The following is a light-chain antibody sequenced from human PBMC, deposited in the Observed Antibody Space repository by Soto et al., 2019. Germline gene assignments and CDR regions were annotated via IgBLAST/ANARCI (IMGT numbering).Light chain of an antibody. CDR1: QTYGGF. Sequence: EIVLKQSPDTLSLSPGERATLSCRASQTYGGFLAWYQQKPGQAPRPLIYDTSKRATGSPARFSGSGSGTDFTLTISRLEPEELAVYHCQDRSNWPPIYTFSRGKKLEL. CDR2: DTS. V-gene: IGKV3-11*01. CDR3: QDRSNWPPIYT. J-gene: IGKJ2*01.